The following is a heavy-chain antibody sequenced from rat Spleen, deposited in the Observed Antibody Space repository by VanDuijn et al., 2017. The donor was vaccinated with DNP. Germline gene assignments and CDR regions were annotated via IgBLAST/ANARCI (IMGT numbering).Heavy chain of an antibody. CDR1: GFTFNNYW. J-gene: IGHJ2*01. CDR3: ASNNYFDY. CDR2: ITSSGGST. Sequence: EVQLVESGGDLVQPGRSLKLSCVASGFTFNNYWMTWIGQVPGKGLEWVASITSSGGSTYYPDSVKGRFTISRDNAKNTLYLQMNSLRSEDTATYYCASNNYFDYWGQGVMVTVSS. V-gene: IGHV5-31*01.